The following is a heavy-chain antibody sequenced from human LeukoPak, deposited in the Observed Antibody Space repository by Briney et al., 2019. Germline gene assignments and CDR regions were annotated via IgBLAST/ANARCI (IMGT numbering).Heavy chain of an antibody. D-gene: IGHD3-10*01. CDR3: ARREYGASPFDI. CDR2: IYPGDSDT. J-gene: IGHJ3*02. CDR1: GYTFTTYW. Sequence: GESLKISCKGSGYTFTTYWIGWVRQMTGKGLEWMGIIYPGDSDTKYSPSFQGRVTISADKSISTPYLQWSGLKASDTAMYYCARREYGASPFDIWGRGTMVTVSS. V-gene: IGHV5-51*01.